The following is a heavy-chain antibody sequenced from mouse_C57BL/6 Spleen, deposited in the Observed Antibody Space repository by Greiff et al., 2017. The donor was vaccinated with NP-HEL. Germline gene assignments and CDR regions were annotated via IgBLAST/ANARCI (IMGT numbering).Heavy chain of an antibody. CDR2: ISSGGDYI. Sequence: VQRVESGEGLVKPGGSLKLSCAASGFTFSSYAMSWVRQTPEKRLEWVAYISSGGDYIYYADTVKGRFTISRDNARNTLYLQMSSLKSEDTAMYYCTRGSHYGSSYDLAYWGQGTLVTVSA. J-gene: IGHJ3*01. CDR3: TRGSHYGSSYDLAY. V-gene: IGHV5-9-1*02. CDR1: GFTFSSYA. D-gene: IGHD1-1*01.